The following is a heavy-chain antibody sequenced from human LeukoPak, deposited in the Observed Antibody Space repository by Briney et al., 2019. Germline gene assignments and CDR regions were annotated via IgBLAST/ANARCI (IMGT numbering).Heavy chain of an antibody. J-gene: IGHJ3*02. CDR2: ISSSGSTI. D-gene: IGHD1-1*01. V-gene: IGHV3-11*04. Sequence: GGSLRLSCAASGFTFSDYYMSWIRQAPGKGLEWVSYISSSGSTIYYADSVKGRFTISRDNAKNSLYLQMNSLRAEDTAVYYCARANWNDVRGALDIWGQGTMVTVSS. CDR3: ARANWNDVRGALDI. CDR1: GFTFSDYY.